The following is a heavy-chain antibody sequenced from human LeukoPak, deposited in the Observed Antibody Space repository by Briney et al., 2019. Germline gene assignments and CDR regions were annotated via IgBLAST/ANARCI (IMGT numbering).Heavy chain of an antibody. Sequence: PSETLSLTCTVSGGSLSSYYWSWIRQPPGKGLEWIGYISYTGSANYNPSLKSRVSISVDTTKSHFSLRLSSVTAADTAVNYCARGRWLQYYFDYWGQGTLVTVSS. J-gene: IGHJ4*02. V-gene: IGHV4-59*01. CDR2: ISYTGSA. CDR3: ARGRWLQYYFDY. D-gene: IGHD5-24*01. CDR1: GGSLSSYY.